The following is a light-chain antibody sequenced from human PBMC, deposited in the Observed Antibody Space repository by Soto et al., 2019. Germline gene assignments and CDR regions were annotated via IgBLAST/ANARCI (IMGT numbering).Light chain of an antibody. CDR1: QSVSGN. J-gene: IGKJ4*01. Sequence: EIVMTQSPATLSVSPGERATLSCRASQSVSGNLAWYQQKPGQAPRLLIYGASTTATGIPARFSGSGSGTEFTLTITSLQSADFAVYYCQQSNDWPPLTFGGGTKVEIK. CDR3: QQSNDWPPLT. V-gene: IGKV3-15*01. CDR2: GAS.